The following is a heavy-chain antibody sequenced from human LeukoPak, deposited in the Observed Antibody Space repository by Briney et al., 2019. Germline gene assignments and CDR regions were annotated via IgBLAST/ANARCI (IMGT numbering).Heavy chain of an antibody. CDR3: ARDSGPKDIVVVVAATLPDY. J-gene: IGHJ4*02. CDR2: ISAYNGNT. D-gene: IGHD2-15*01. CDR1: GYTFTSYG. V-gene: IGHV1-18*01. Sequence: GASVKVSCKASGYTFTSYGISWVRQAPGQGLEWMGWISAYNGNTNYAQKLQGRVTMTTDTSTSTAYMELSSLRSEDTAVYYCARDSGPKDIVVVVAATLPDYWGQGTLVTVSS.